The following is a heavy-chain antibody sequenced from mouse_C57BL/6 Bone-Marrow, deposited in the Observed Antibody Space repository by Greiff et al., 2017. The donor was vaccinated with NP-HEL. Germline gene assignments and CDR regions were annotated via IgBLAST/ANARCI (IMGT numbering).Heavy chain of an antibody. Sequence: EVKVVESGGGLVQPGGSLKLSCAASGFTFSDYGMAWVRQAPRKGPEWVAFISNLAYSIYYADTVTGRFTISSENAKNTLYLEMSSLRSEDTAMYYCARFYYDYDGYYAMDYWGQGTSVTVSS. D-gene: IGHD2-4*01. CDR1: GFTFSDYG. V-gene: IGHV5-15*01. CDR2: ISNLAYSI. J-gene: IGHJ4*01. CDR3: ARFYYDYDGYYAMDY.